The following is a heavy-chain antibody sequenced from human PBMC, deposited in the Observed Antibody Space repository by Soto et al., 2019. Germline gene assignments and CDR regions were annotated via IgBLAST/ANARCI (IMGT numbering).Heavy chain of an antibody. D-gene: IGHD2-15*01. CDR2: ISYDGSNK. CDR3: AKGHLPYIVVVVAATFYFDY. J-gene: IGHJ4*02. CDR1: GFTFSSYG. V-gene: IGHV3-30*18. Sequence: GGSLRLSCAASGFTFSSYGMHWVRQAPGKGLEWVAVISYDGSNKYYADSVKGRFTISRDNSKNTLYLQMNSLRAEDTAVYYCAKGHLPYIVVVVAATFYFDYWGQGTLVTVSS.